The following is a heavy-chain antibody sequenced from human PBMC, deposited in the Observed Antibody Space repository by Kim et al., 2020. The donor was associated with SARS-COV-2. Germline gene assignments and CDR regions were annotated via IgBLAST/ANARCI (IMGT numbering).Heavy chain of an antibody. CDR3: ARGSGYDYWFDP. CDR1: GDSVSGNSAA. V-gene: IGHV6-1*01. D-gene: IGHD5-12*01. Sequence: SQTLSLTCAISGDSVSGNSAAWNWIRQSPSRGLEWLGRTYYRSKWSNDYAASVKSRISINADTSKNQFSLQLNSVTHEDTVVYYCARGSGYDYWFDPWGQGTLVTVSS. CDR2: TYYRSKWSN. J-gene: IGHJ5*02.